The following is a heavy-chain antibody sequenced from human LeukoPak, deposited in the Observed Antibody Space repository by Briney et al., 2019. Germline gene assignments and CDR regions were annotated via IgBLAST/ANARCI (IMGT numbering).Heavy chain of an antibody. CDR1: GFTFSSYS. V-gene: IGHV3-74*01. CDR3: ARDNGRNGFDI. J-gene: IGHJ3*02. Sequence: GRSLRLSCAASGFTFSSYSMNWVRQAPGKGLVWVSRISSDGSRISYAHSVKGRFTISRDDAKKTLDLQMNSLRAEDTAVYFCARDNGRNGFDIWGQGTMVTVSS. CDR2: ISSDGSRI.